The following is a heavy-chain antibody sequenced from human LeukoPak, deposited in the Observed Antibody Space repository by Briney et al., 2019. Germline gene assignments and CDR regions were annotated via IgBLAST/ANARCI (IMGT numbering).Heavy chain of an antibody. J-gene: IGHJ4*02. V-gene: IGHV2-5*02. CDR2: IYWDDNK. CDR1: GFSLSTSGVG. Sequence: SGPTLVKPTQTLTLTCTFSGFSLSTSGVGVGWIRQPPGKALEWLALIYWDDNKRYSPSLKSRLTITKDTSKNQVVLTMTNKDPVDTATYYCAHYSGYDLYSSGWYVYWGQGTLVTVSS. D-gene: IGHD6-19*01. CDR3: AHYSGYDLYSSGWYVY.